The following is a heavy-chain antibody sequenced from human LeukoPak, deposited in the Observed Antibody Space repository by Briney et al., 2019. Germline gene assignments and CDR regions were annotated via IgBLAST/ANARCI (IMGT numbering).Heavy chain of an antibody. CDR1: GGSFSGYY. V-gene: IGHV4-34*01. CDR2: INHSGST. J-gene: IGHJ4*02. D-gene: IGHD6-6*01. Sequence: SETLSLTCAVYGGSFSGYYWSWIRQPPGKGLEWIGEINHSGSTNYNPSLKSRVTISVDTSKNQFSLKLSSVTAADTAVYYCARINDYSSSIDYWGQGTLVTVSS. CDR3: ARINDYSSSIDY.